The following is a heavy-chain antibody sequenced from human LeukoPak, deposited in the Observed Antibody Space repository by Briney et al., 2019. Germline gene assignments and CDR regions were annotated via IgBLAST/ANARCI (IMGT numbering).Heavy chain of an antibody. D-gene: IGHD3-10*01. Sequence: GGSLRLSCAASGFTFSSYDTHWVRQATGKGLEWVSAIGTAGDTYYPGTVKGGFTISRENAKNSLYLQMNSLRAGDTAVYYCARGGRYYGSGSYYNPIDYWGQGTLVTVSS. CDR1: GFTFSSYD. CDR2: IGTAGDT. CDR3: ARGGRYYGSGSYYNPIDY. V-gene: IGHV3-13*01. J-gene: IGHJ4*02.